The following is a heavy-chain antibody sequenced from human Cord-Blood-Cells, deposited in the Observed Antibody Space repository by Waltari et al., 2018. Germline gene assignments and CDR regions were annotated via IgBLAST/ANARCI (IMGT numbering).Heavy chain of an antibody. CDR2: ISSSGSTI. CDR3: ARGCSGGSCYFDY. V-gene: IGHV3-48*03. D-gene: IGHD2-15*01. Sequence: EVRLVESGGGLVQPGGSLRLSCAASGLNFSSYEMNWFRQAPGKGLEWVSYISSSGSTIYYADSVKGRFTISRDNAKNSLYLQMNSLRAEDTAVYYCARGCSGGSCYFDYWGQGTLVTVSS. CDR1: GLNFSSYE. J-gene: IGHJ4*02.